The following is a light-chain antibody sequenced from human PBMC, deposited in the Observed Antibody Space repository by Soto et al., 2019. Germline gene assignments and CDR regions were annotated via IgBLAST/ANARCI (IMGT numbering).Light chain of an antibody. CDR2: EGS. Sequence: QSALTQPRSVSGSPGQSVTISCTGTSSDVGSYNLVSWYQQHPGKAPKLMICEGSKRPSGVSNRFSGSKSGNTASLTISGLQAEDEADYYCCSYAGSSPVFGTGTKLTVL. CDR3: CSYAGSSPV. CDR1: SSDVGSYNL. V-gene: IGLV2-23*01. J-gene: IGLJ1*01.